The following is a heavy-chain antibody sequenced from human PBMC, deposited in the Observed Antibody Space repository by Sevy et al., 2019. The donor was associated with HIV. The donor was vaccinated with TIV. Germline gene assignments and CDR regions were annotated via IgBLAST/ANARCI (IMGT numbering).Heavy chain of an antibody. Sequence: GGSLRLSCAASGFTFSSYSMNWVRQAPGKGLEWVSYISSSSSSIYYADSVKGRFTISRDKAKNSLYLQMNSLRDEDTAVYYCARDSGRITMVRGVMGGWFDPWGQGTLVTVSS. D-gene: IGHD3-10*01. V-gene: IGHV3-48*02. CDR1: GFTFSSYS. J-gene: IGHJ5*02. CDR3: ARDSGRITMVRGVMGGWFDP. CDR2: ISSSSSSI.